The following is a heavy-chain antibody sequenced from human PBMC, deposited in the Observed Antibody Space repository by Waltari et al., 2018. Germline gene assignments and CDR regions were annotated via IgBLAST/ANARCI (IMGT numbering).Heavy chain of an antibody. V-gene: IGHV1-2*02. CDR3: ARDLFPNFWSGYGFDI. CDR2: INPKSGAT. J-gene: IGHJ3*02. D-gene: IGHD3-3*01. Sequence: GAQVKKPGASVRVSCKTSGYTFSDYYLYWVRQAPGQGLEWMGWINPKSGATNPAQKFQGRVTLTRDTSTSTVYMELRGLTSDDTAIYYCARDLFPNFWSGYGFDIWGQGTKVTVSS. CDR1: GYTFSDYY.